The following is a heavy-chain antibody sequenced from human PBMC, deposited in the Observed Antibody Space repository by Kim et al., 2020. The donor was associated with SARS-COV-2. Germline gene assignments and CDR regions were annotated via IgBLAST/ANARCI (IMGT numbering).Heavy chain of an antibody. Sequence: ASVKVSCKASGYTFTSYAMNWVRQAPGQGLEWMGWINTNTGNPTYAQGFTGRFVFSLDTSVSTAYLQISSLKAEDTAVYYCARGSNAGRNYYYGMDVWGQGTTVTVAS. CDR3: ARGSNAGRNYYYGMDV. CDR1: GYTFTSYA. V-gene: IGHV7-4-1*02. J-gene: IGHJ6*02. D-gene: IGHD6-13*01. CDR2: INTNTGNP.